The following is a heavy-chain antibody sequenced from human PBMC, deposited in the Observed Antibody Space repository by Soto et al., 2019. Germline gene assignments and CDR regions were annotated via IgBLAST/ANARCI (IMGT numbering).Heavy chain of an antibody. CDR1: GGTVSGYA. V-gene: IGHV1-69*13. CDR3: ARRGIVGATTNYYYYGMDV. J-gene: IGHJ6*04. CDR2: IIPIFGTA. Sequence: WASVKVSCKSSGGTVSGYAISWVRQAPGQGLEWMGGIIPIFGTANYAQKFQGRVTITADESTSTAYMELSSLRSEDTAVYYCARRGIVGATTNYYYYGMDVWGKGTMVTVSS. D-gene: IGHD1-26*01.